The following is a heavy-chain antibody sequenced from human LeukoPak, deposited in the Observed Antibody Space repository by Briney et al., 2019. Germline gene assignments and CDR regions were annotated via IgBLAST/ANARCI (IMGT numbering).Heavy chain of an antibody. D-gene: IGHD2-2*01. CDR1: GGSLSGYY. CDR2: INHSGST. J-gene: IGHJ3*02. V-gene: IGHV4-34*01. Sequence: KASETLSLTCAVYGGSLSGYYWSWIRQPPGKGLEWIGEINHSGSTNHNPSLKSRVTISVDTSKNQFSLKLSSVTAADTAVYYCARRTRGPFDAFDIWGQGTMVTVSS. CDR3: ARRTRGPFDAFDI.